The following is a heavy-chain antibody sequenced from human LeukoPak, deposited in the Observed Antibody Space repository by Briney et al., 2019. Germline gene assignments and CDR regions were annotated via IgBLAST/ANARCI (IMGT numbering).Heavy chain of an antibody. D-gene: IGHD3-16*01. CDR1: GGTFSSYA. CDR3: VPRGDGGFDY. V-gene: IGHV1-2*06. CDR2: MNPNSGDT. Sequence: EASVKVSCKASGGTFSSYAISWVRQAPGQGLEWLGRMNPNSGDTNYPQNFQGRVTMTRDTSISTAYMELSSLRSDDTAVYYCVPRGDGGFDYWGQGTLVIVSS. J-gene: IGHJ4*02.